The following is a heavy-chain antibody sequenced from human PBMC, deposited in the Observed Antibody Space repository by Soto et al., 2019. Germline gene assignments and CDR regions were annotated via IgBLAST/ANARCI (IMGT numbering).Heavy chain of an antibody. CDR3: GRRDDSETFDI. CDR1: GLSVTANY. V-gene: IGHV3-53*01. Sequence: EVQLVESGGGLIQPGGSLRLICAASGLSVTANYMTWVRQAPGKGLEWLSIIYRGGGTYYADSLKGRAIISRDGSRNMGFLQMNSLTAGDVGVLYCGRRDDSETFDIWGRGTAVNVSS. D-gene: IGHD5-18*01. CDR2: IYRGGGT. J-gene: IGHJ3*02.